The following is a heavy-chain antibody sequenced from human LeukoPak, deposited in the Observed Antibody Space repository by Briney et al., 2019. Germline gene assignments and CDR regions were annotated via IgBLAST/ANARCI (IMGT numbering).Heavy chain of an antibody. CDR2: ISYDESNK. D-gene: IGHD6-19*01. CDR1: GFTFSSYG. Sequence: PGRSLRLSCAASGFTFSSYGMHWVRQAPGKGLEWVAVISYDESNKYYADSVKGRFTISRDNSKNTLYLQMNSLRAEDTAVYYCAKDEPRAVAGTGIDYWGQGTLVTVSS. V-gene: IGHV3-30*18. J-gene: IGHJ4*02. CDR3: AKDEPRAVAGTGIDY.